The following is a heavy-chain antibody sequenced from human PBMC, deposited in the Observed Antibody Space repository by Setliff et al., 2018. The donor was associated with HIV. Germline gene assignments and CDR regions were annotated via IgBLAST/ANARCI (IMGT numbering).Heavy chain of an antibody. J-gene: IGHJ4*02. CDR3: ARGVAAAGTDY. CDR2: ISYSTGYI. D-gene: IGHD6-13*01. V-gene: IGHV3-21*01. Sequence: GESLKISCAASGFTFSSYTMNWVRQAPGKGLEWVSSISYSTGYIYYADSVKGRFTISRDNAKSPLYLQMNSLRAEDTAVYYCARGVAAAGTDYWGQGTQVTVSS. CDR1: GFTFSSYT.